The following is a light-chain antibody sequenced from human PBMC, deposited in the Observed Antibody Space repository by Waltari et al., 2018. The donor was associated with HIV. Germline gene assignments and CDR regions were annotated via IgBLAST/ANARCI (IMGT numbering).Light chain of an antibody. CDR1: ASNIGAGYD. J-gene: IGLJ1*01. CDR2: CNN. V-gene: IGLV1-40*01. CDR3: QTYDTDLKTYV. Sequence: QSVLTQPPSVSGAPGQRVTVSCTGSASNIGAGYDVHWYPQLPGTAPKLFIYCNNIRPSGVPDRFSVSKSGASASLAITGLQGEDEGDYYCQTYDTDLKTYVFGSGTKVTVL.